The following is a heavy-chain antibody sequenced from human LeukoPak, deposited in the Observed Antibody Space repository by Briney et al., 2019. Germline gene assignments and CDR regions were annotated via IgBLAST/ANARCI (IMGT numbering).Heavy chain of an antibody. CDR1: GFTFSSYA. Sequence: GGSLRLSCAASGFTFSSYAMSWVRQAPGKGLGWVSAISGSGGSTYYADSVKGRFPISRDNSKNTLYLQMNSLRAEDTAVYYCAKLWFGESFDYWGQGTLVTVSS. CDR2: ISGSGGST. J-gene: IGHJ4*02. D-gene: IGHD3-10*01. CDR3: AKLWFGESFDY. V-gene: IGHV3-23*01.